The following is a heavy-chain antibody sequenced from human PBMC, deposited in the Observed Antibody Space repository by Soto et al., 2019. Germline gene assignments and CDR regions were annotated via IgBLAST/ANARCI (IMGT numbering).Heavy chain of an antibody. CDR2: IIPVFGEP. J-gene: IGHJ4*02. CDR1: GGIFSSYA. CDR3: GGDPKNYFYSGDYSPPLTY. D-gene: IGHD3-22*01. Sequence: QVQLVQSGAEVKKPGSSVKVSCKATGGIFSSYAINWVRQAPGQALGWMGGIIPVFGEPNYAQRFQGRVTITTDESTSKVYMELSGLRSVDTAAYYCGGDPKNYFYSGDYSPPLTYWGQGTLVTVSS. V-gene: IGHV1-69*01.